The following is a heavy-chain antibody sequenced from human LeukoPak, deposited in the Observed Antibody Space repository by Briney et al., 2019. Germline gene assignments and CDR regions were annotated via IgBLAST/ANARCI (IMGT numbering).Heavy chain of an antibody. V-gene: IGHV4-59*01. CDR1: GGSISSYY. D-gene: IGHD6-13*01. Sequence: PSETLSLTCTVSGGSISSYYWSWIRQPPGKGLEWIGYIYYSGDTNYNPSLKSRVTISADTSKNQFSLELNSATAADTAVYYCASGTYYYFDLWGQGALVTVSS. CDR2: IYYSGDT. J-gene: IGHJ4*02. CDR3: ASGTYYYFDL.